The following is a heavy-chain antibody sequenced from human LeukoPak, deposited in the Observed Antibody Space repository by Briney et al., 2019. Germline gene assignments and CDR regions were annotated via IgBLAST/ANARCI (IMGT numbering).Heavy chain of an antibody. CDR1: GFTFSNYW. CDR3: TRDRSRAEDD. D-gene: IGHD1-14*01. J-gene: IGHJ4*02. V-gene: IGHV3-7*01. CDR2: INQGGSDK. Sequence: SGGSLRLSCAASGFTFSNYWMSWVRQAPGKGLEWVANINQGGSDKYYVDSVKGRFTISRDNANNLLYLQMNSLRGEDTAVYYCTRDRSRAEDDWGQGTLVTVSS.